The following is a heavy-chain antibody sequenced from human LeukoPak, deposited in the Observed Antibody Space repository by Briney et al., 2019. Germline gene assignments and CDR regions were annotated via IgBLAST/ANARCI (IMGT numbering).Heavy chain of an antibody. V-gene: IGHV3-21*01. CDR2: MSSTSKYK. CDR3: ARDLWTSRDYYGMDV. J-gene: IGHJ6*02. CDR1: GFTFSSDT. D-gene: IGHD2/OR15-2a*01. Sequence: GGSLRLSCAASGFTFSSDTMSWVRQAPGKGLEWVSSMSSTSKYKYYADSVKGRFTISRDNAKNSLYLQMNSLRADDTAVYYCARDLWTSRDYYGMDVWGQGTTVAVSS.